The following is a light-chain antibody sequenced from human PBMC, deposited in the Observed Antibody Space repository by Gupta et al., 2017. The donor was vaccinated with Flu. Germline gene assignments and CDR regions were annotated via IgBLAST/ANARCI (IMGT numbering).Light chain of an antibody. CDR3: ATWDDSLNGPM. Sequence: RVTITCAVSSSNIGSGYVYWYQHLPVPAPKLLIYRNSRRLSGFPDGFSGSKSGTSASLAISGLRAEDAADYYCATWDDSLNGPMFGGGTKLTVL. CDR2: RNS. V-gene: IGLV1-47*01. J-gene: IGLJ3*02. CDR1: SSNIGSGY.